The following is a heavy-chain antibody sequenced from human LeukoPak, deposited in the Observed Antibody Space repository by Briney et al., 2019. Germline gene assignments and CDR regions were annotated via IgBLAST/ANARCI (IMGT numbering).Heavy chain of an antibody. D-gene: IGHD3-10*01. CDR1: GGTFSSYA. Sequence: ASVKVSCKASGGTFSSYATSWVRQAPGQGLEWTGGIIPIFGTANYAQKFQGRVTITADESTSTAYMELSSLRSEDTAVYYCAGPYGSGSQPFDYWGQGTLVTVSS. J-gene: IGHJ4*02. CDR2: IIPIFGTA. V-gene: IGHV1-69*13. CDR3: AGPYGSGSQPFDY.